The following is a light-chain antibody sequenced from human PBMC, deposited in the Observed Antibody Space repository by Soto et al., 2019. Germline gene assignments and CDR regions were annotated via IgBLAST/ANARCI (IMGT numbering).Light chain of an antibody. CDR3: TSYASGSSHVV. CDR1: SSDIGGYDY. V-gene: IGLV2-14*01. Sequence: SALTQPASVSGSPGQSITLSCTGTSSDIGGYDYVSWYQRHPGKAPKLIIYDVNNRPSGVSNRFSGSKSGNTAPLTISGLQAEDEADYYCTSYASGSSHVVFGGGTKVTVL. J-gene: IGLJ2*01. CDR2: DVN.